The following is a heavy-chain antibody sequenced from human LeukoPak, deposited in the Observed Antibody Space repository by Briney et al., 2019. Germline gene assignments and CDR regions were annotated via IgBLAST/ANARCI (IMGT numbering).Heavy chain of an antibody. CDR1: AGFTFSDYW. J-gene: IGHJ4*02. V-gene: IGHV3-7*03. D-gene: IGHD6-19*01. Sequence: GGSLRLSCAASAGFTFSDYWMNWVRQAPGKGLEWVAIISQDGREKLYVDSVKGRFTISRDNAKSSLYLQINSLRTEDTAVYYCVGGIGWQPDYWGQGTLVTVSS. CDR3: VGGIGWQPDY. CDR2: ISQDGREK.